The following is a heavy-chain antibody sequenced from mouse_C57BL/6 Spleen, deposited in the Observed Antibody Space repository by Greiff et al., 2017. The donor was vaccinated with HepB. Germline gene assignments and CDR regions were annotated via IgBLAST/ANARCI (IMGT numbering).Heavy chain of an antibody. J-gene: IGHJ2*01. CDR1: GFTFSSYA. V-gene: IGHV5-4*01. CDR2: ISDGGSYT. CDR3: ARDRDTTVVAPFDY. D-gene: IGHD1-1*01. Sequence: EVQLVESGGGLVKPGGSLKLSCAASGFTFSSYAMSWVRQTPEKRLEWVATISDGGSYTYYPDNVKGRFTISRDNAKNNLYLQMSHLKSEDTAMYYCARDRDTTVVAPFDYWGQGTTLTVSS.